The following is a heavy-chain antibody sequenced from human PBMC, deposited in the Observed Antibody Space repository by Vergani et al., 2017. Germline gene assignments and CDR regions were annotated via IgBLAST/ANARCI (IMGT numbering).Heavy chain of an antibody. Sequence: QLQLQESGSGLVKPSQTLSLTCAVSGGSISSGGYSWSWIRQPPGKGLEWIGYIYHSGSTSYNPSLKSRVTISVDRSKNRFSLQLSSVTAADTAVYYCARTTASXYYYDSSGYYNGGAFDVGGQGTMVTVSS. D-gene: IGHD3-22*01. CDR1: GGSISSGGYS. CDR2: IYHSGST. J-gene: IGHJ3*01. CDR3: ARTTASXYYYDSSGYYNGGAFDV. V-gene: IGHV4-30-2*01.